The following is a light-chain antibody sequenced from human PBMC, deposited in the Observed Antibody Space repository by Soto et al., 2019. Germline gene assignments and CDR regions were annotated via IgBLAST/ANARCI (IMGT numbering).Light chain of an antibody. CDR3: QQRGET. Sequence: EIVLTQSPATLSLSPGERATLSCRASQSFSNYLAWYQQKPGQAPRLLIYDASNRATGIPARFSGSGSGTDFTLTTSSLEPEDVAVYYCQQRGETFGQGTKVEIK. CDR2: DAS. CDR1: QSFSNY. V-gene: IGKV3-11*01. J-gene: IGKJ1*01.